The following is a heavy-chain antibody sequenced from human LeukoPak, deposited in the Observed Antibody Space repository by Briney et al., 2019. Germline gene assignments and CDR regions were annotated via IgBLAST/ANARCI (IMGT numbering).Heavy chain of an antibody. Sequence: PGGSLRLSCAASGFTFSSYAMSWVRQAPGKGLEWVSGISGSGGSTYYADSVKGRFTISRDNSKNTLYLQMNSLRAEDTAVYFCARDLGTDNYFFDYWGQGTLVIVSS. D-gene: IGHD7-27*01. CDR1: GFTFSSYA. J-gene: IGHJ4*02. CDR3: ARDLGTDNYFFDY. V-gene: IGHV3-23*01. CDR2: ISGSGGST.